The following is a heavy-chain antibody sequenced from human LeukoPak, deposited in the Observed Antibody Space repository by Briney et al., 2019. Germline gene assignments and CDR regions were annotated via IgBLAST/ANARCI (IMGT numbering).Heavy chain of an antibody. CDR3: ARSAGELQSYYYYMDV. J-gene: IGHJ6*03. Sequence: GASVKVSCKASGGTFSSYAISWVRQAPGQGLEWMGGIIPIFGTANYAQKFQGRVTITTDESTSTAYMELSSLRSEDTAVYYCARSAGELQSYYYYMDVWGKGTTVTVSS. CDR2: IIPIFGTA. V-gene: IGHV1-69*05. D-gene: IGHD1-7*01. CDR1: GGTFSSYA.